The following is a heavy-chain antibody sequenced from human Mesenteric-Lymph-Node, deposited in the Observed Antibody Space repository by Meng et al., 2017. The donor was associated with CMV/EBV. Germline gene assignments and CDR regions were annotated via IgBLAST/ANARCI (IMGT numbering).Heavy chain of an antibody. CDR1: GLSVSANY. V-gene: IGHV3-7*03. Sequence: GGSLRLSCAASGLSVSANYMTWVRQAPGKGLEWVANMNQVGSEGYYVASVSGRFTISRDNARNSLYLQMNSLRGEDTAVYYCARDPEFGALDYWGQGTLVTVSS. CDR3: ARDPEFGALDY. CDR2: MNQVGSEG. J-gene: IGHJ4*02. D-gene: IGHD1-26*01.